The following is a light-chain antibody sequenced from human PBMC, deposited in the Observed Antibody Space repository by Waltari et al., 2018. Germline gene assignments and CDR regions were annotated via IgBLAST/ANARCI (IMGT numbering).Light chain of an antibody. J-gene: IGKJ1*01. CDR3: QMYVRLPVT. CDR1: QSVGRA. CDR2: DAS. V-gene: IGKV3-20*01. Sequence: EIVLTQSPGTLALSPGVRATLSCRTSQSVGRALAWYQQKPGQAPRLLSYDASSSATGSSDKFSGSGSGTDFSLTISRVEPEDFAVYFCQMYVRLPVTFGQGTKVEVK.